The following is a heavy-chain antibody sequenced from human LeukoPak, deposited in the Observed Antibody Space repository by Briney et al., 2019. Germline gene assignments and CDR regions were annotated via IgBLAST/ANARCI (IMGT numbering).Heavy chain of an antibody. CDR2: ISGYNGNT. D-gene: IGHD5-12*01. J-gene: IGHJ4*02. CDR3: ARSSLGTITAGPFDY. Sequence: GASVKVCCKASGYTFSSYGIAWVRQAPGQGLEWMGWISGYNGNTNYAQKLQGRVSMTTDTSTTTAYMELRSLTSDDTALYYCARSSLGTITAGPFDYWGQGTLVTVSS. CDR1: GYTFSSYG. V-gene: IGHV1-18*01.